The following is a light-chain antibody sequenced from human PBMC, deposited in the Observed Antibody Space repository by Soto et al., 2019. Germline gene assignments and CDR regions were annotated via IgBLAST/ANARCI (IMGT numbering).Light chain of an antibody. J-gene: IGLJ1*01. V-gene: IGLV2-14*01. CDR3: NSYTSTSAPYV. Sequence: QSALTQPASVSGSPGQSITISCTGTSTDVGGYNYVSWFQQHPGKAPKLIIYQVNNRPSGVSDRFSGSKSGNTASLTISGLQAEDEADYYCNSYTSTSAPYVFGTGTKATVL. CDR1: STDVGGYNY. CDR2: QVN.